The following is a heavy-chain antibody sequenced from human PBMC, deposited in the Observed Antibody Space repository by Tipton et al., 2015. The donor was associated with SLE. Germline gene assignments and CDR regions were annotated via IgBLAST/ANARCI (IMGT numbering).Heavy chain of an antibody. CDR1: GFTFSSYG. CDR2: IWYDGSNK. CDR3: AREPMGGARGFDY. D-gene: IGHD3-10*01. J-gene: IGHJ4*02. Sequence: SLRLSCAASGFTFSSYGMHWVRQAPGKGLEWVAVIWYDGSNKYYADSVKGRFTISRDNSKNTLYLQMNSLRAEDTAVYYCAREPMGGARGFDYWGQGTLVTVSS. V-gene: IGHV3-30*19.